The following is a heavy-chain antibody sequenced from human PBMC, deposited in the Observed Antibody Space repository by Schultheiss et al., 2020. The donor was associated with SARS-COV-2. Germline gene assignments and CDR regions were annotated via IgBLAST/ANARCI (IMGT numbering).Heavy chain of an antibody. Sequence: ASVKVSCKASGYTFTSYYMHWVRQAPGQGLECMGIINPSGGSTSYAQKFQGRVTMTRDTSTSTVYMELSRLRSDDTAVYYSARDAPYGSGSRLYNWFAPWGQGTLVTVSS. D-gene: IGHD3-10*01. CDR1: GYTFTSYY. CDR3: ARDAPYGSGSRLYNWFAP. V-gene: IGHV1-46*01. J-gene: IGHJ5*02. CDR2: INPSGGST.